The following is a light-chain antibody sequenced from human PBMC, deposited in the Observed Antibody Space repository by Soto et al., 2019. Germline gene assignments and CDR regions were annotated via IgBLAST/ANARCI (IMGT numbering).Light chain of an antibody. J-gene: IGKJ1*01. CDR3: QQDNNLPPT. V-gene: IGKV3D-15*01. CDR2: GAS. CDR1: QSVSSN. Sequence: EIVLTQSPATLSLSPGERATLSCRASQSVSSNLAWYQQKPGQAPRLLIYGASTRATGIPARFSGSGSGTEGTLTISSLQAEDVAVYYCQQDNNLPPTFGQGTKVEIK.